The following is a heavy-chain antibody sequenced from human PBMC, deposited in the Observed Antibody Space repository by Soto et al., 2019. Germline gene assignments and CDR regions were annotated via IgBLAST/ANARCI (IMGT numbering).Heavy chain of an antibody. V-gene: IGHV1-69*13. J-gene: IGHJ1*01. CDR1: GGTFSSYA. Sequence: SVKVSCKASGGTFSSYAISWVRQAPGQGLEWMGGIIPIFGTANYAQKFQGRVTITADESTSTAYMELSSLRSEDTAVYYCARDKRNGYYDSSGYSPTAFQHWGQGTLVTVSS. CDR2: IIPIFGTA. D-gene: IGHD3-22*01. CDR3: ARDKRNGYYDSSGYSPTAFQH.